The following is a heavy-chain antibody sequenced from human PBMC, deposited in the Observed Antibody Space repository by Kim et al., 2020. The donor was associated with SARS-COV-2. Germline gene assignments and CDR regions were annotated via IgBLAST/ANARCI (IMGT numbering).Heavy chain of an antibody. CDR1: GFTFSSYG. CDR2: ISYDGSNK. J-gene: IGHJ3*02. CDR3: AKAEWEPRAFDI. V-gene: IGHV3-30*18. D-gene: IGHD1-26*01. Sequence: GGSLRLSCAASGFTFSSYGMHWVRQAPGKGLEWVAVISYDGSNKYYADSVKGRFTISRDNSKNTLYLQMNSLRAEDTAVYYCAKAEWEPRAFDIWGQGTMVTVSS.